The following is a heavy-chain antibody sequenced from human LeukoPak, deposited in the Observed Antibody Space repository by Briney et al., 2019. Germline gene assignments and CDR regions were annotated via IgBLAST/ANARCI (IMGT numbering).Heavy chain of an antibody. J-gene: IGHJ4*01. CDR3: ARKNYDYVWGSYRYEN. Sequence: ASVKVSCKASRGTFSSYAISWVRQAPGQGLEWMGRIIPIFGTANYAQKFQGRVTITTDESTSTAYMELSSLRSEDTAVYYCARKNYDYVWGSYRYENWGHGTLVTVSS. CDR1: RGTFSSYA. V-gene: IGHV1-69*05. CDR2: IIPIFGTA. D-gene: IGHD3-16*02.